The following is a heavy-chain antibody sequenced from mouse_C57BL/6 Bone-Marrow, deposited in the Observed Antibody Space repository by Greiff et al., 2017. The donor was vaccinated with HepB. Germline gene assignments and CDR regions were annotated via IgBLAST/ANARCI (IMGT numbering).Heavy chain of an antibody. D-gene: IGHD1-1*01. V-gene: IGHV1-64*01. CDR1: GYTFTSYW. CDR3: ASYYGSSYQAWLAY. J-gene: IGHJ3*01. Sequence: VQLQQSGAELVKPGASVKLSCKASGYTFTSYWMHWVKQRPGQGLEWIGMIHPNSGSTNYNEKFKSKATLTVDKSSSTAYMQLSSLTSEDSAVYYCASYYGSSYQAWLAYWGQGTLVTVSA. CDR2: IHPNSGST.